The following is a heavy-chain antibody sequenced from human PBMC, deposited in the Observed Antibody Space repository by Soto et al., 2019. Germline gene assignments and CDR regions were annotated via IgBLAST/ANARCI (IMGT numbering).Heavy chain of an antibody. CDR1: GYSFTTYR. CDR2: INPSTGST. V-gene: IGHV1-46*03. Sequence: GASVKVSCKASGYSFTTYRIHLVRQAPGQGLEWMGVINPSTGSTAYAQRFQDRVTMTSDTPTTTVYMDLSSLRSEDTAVYHCARALLWDIHDCWGQGTLVTVSS. CDR3: ARALLWDIHDC. D-gene: IGHD2-15*01. J-gene: IGHJ4*02.